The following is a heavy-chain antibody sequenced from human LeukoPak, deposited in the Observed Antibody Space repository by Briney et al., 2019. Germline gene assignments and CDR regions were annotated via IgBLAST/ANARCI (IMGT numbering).Heavy chain of an antibody. CDR3: AKDLGYQLLYHDAFDI. Sequence: PGGSLRLSCAASEFSVGSNYMTWVRQAPGKGLEWVSAISGSGGSAYYADSVKGRVTISRDNSKNTLYLQMNSLRAEDTAVYYCAKDLGYQLLYHDAFDIWGQGTMVTVSS. J-gene: IGHJ3*02. CDR2: ISGSGGSA. CDR1: EFSVGSNY. V-gene: IGHV3-23*01. D-gene: IGHD2-2*02.